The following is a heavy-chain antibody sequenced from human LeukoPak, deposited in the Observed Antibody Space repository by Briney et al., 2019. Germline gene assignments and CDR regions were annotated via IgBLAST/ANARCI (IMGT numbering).Heavy chain of an antibody. CDR3: ARQGYCSSTSCYIGWFDP. Sequence: PSETLSLTCAVSGYSISSGYYWGWIRQPPGKGLERIGSIYHSGSTYYNPSLKSRVTISVDTSKNQFSLKLSSVTAADTAVYYCARQGYCSSTSCYIGWFDPWGQGTLVTVSS. V-gene: IGHV4-38-2*01. D-gene: IGHD2-2*02. J-gene: IGHJ5*02. CDR2: IYHSGST. CDR1: GYSISSGYY.